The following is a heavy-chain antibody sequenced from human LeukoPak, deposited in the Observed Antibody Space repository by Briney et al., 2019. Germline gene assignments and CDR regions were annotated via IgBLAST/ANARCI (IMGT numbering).Heavy chain of an antibody. CDR3: ARTKDGYNYKYYFDY. D-gene: IGHD5-24*01. CDR1: GGSISSYY. CDR2: IYYSGST. V-gene: IGHV4-59*01. Sequence: SETLSLTCTVSGGSISSYYWSWIRQPPGKGLGWIGYIYYSGSTNYNPSLKSRVTISVDTSKNQFSLKLSSETAADTAVYYCARTKDGYNYKYYFDYWGQGTLVTVSS. J-gene: IGHJ4*02.